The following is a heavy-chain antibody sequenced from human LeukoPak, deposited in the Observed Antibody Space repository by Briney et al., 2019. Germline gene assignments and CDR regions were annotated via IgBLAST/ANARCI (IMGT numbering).Heavy chain of an antibody. V-gene: IGHV4-34*01. CDR3: ARGIAWRGSGSYRNYYYYYYMDV. Sequence: PSGTLSLTCAVYGGSFSGYYWNWVRQPPGKGLEWIGEINHSGSTNYNPSLKSRVTISVDTSKNQFSLKLSSVTAADTAVYYCARGIAWRGSGSYRNYYYYYYMDVWGKGTTVTVSS. CDR1: GGSFSGYY. D-gene: IGHD3-10*01. CDR2: INHSGST. J-gene: IGHJ6*03.